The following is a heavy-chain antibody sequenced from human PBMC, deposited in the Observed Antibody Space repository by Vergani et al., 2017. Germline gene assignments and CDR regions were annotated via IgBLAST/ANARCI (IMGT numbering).Heavy chain of an antibody. Sequence: EVQLLESGGGLVQPGGSLRLSCVASGFTFSSYAMSWVRQAPGKGLEWVSVITGSGGTTFYADSVKGRFTISRDNSKNTLYLQMKSLRAEDTAVYYCAKQYCDSNSCYYYWGQGTLVTVSS. J-gene: IGHJ4*02. D-gene: IGHD2-2*01. CDR1: GFTFSSYA. CDR2: ITGSGGTT. CDR3: AKQYCDSNSCYYY. V-gene: IGHV3-23*01.